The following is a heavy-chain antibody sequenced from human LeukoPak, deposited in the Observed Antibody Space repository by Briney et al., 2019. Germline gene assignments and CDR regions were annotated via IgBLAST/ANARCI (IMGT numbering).Heavy chain of an antibody. Sequence: SETLSLTCTVSGGSISSYYWSWIRQPPGKGLEWIGYSYYSGSTNYNPSLKSRVTISVDTSKNQFSLKLSSVTASDTAVYYCARVGRVDTAMVYYFDYWGQGTLVTVSS. V-gene: IGHV4-59*01. D-gene: IGHD5-18*01. CDR2: SYYSGST. J-gene: IGHJ4*02. CDR1: GGSISSYY. CDR3: ARVGRVDTAMVYYFDY.